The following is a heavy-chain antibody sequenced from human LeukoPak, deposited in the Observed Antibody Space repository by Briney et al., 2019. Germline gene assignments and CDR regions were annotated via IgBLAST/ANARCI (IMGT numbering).Heavy chain of an antibody. CDR3: ARDLWYQLLVNPHQLDY. Sequence: ASVKVSCKASGGTFSSYAISGVRQAPGQGLEWIGRIIPILGIANYAQKFQGRVTITADKSTSTAYMELSSLRSEDTAVYYCARDLWYQLLVNPHQLDYWGQGTLVTVSS. D-gene: IGHD2-2*01. J-gene: IGHJ4*02. CDR1: GGTFSSYA. CDR2: IIPILGIA. V-gene: IGHV1-69*04.